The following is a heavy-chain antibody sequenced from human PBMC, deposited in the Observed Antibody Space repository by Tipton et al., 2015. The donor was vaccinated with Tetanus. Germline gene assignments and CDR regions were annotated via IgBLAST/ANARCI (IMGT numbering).Heavy chain of an antibody. J-gene: IGHJ4*02. V-gene: IGHV3-48*02. CDR1: GFTFSSYN. CDR3: ARGLCTSSSCPKHYFDY. D-gene: IGHD2-2*01. CDR2: IGVSSSPT. Sequence: SLRLSCAASGFTFSSYNMNWVRQAPGKGLEWVSSIGVSSSPTYYADSVKGRFTISRDNAKNSLLLQMNSLRDEDTAVYYCARGLCTSSSCPKHYFDYWGQGTLVTVSS.